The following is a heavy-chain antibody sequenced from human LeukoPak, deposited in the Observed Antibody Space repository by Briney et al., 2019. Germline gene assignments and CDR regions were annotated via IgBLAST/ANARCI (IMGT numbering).Heavy chain of an antibody. V-gene: IGHV4-39*07. CDR1: SGSISSSSYY. Sequence: PSETLSRTCTVSSGSISSSSYYWGWIRQSPGKGLEWLGSIYYSGSTYYNPSLKSRVTISVDTSKNQFSLKLSSVTAADTAVYYCARDPPRYRYYDRAFDIWGQGTMVTVSS. CDR2: IYYSGST. J-gene: IGHJ3*02. CDR3: ARDPPRYRYYDRAFDI. D-gene: IGHD3-22*01.